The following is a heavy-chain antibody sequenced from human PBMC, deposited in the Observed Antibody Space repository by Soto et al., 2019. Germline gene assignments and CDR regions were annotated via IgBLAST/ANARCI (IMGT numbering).Heavy chain of an antibody. D-gene: IGHD2-15*01. CDR1: GGSISSGGYS. Sequence: SETLSLTCAVSGGSISSGGYSWSWIRQPPGKGLEWIGYIYHSGSTYYNPSLKSRVTISVDRSKNQFSLKLSSVTAADTAVYYCAIGYCSGGSCYWPEVDYWGQGTLVTVSS. J-gene: IGHJ4*02. CDR3: AIGYCSGGSCYWPEVDY. V-gene: IGHV4-30-2*01. CDR2: IYHSGST.